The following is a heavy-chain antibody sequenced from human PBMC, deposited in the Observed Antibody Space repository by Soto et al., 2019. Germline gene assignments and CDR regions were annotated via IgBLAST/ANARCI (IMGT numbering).Heavy chain of an antibody. CDR3: ARVASKYWFDP. CDR2: IYYSGST. J-gene: IGHJ5*02. CDR1: GGSISSYY. Sequence: KTSETLSLTCTVSGGSISSYYWSWIRQPPGKGLEWIGYIYYSGSTNYDPSLKSRVTVSVDTSKNQFSLKLSSVTAADTAVYYCARVASKYWFDPWGQGTLVTVSS. V-gene: IGHV4-59*01.